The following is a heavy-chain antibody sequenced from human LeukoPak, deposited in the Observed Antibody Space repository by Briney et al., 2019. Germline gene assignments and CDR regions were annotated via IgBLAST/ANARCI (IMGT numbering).Heavy chain of an antibody. Sequence: SETLSLTCTVSGGSISNYYWSWIRQPPGKGLEWIGYIYYSGSTNYNPSLKSRVTISVDTSKNQFSLKLRSVTAADTAVYYCARVPAIAVAGTRWFDPWGQGTLVTVSS. J-gene: IGHJ5*02. CDR1: GGSISNYY. CDR3: ARVPAIAVAGTRWFDP. V-gene: IGHV4-59*01. D-gene: IGHD6-19*01. CDR2: IYYSGST.